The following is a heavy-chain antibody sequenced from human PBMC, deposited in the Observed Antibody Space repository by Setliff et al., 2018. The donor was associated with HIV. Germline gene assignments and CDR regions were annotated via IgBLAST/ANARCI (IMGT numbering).Heavy chain of an antibody. D-gene: IGHD2-15*01. Sequence: PSETLSLTCSVSGDSVSSSPYYWSWIRQPAGKGLEWIGRFGSTGSPDYNPPLKSRVTISIDTSKNHFSLKLSSVTAADTAVYFCAGDYAGSGRPFDYWGQGTLVTVSS. CDR2: FGSTGSP. CDR1: GDSVSSSPYY. CDR3: AGDYAGSGRPFDY. J-gene: IGHJ4*02. V-gene: IGHV4-61*02.